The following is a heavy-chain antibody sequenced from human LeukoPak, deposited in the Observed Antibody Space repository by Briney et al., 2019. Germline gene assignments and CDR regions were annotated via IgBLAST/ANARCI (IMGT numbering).Heavy chain of an antibody. CDR3: AREPPNAPYFDY. CDR2: IYSGGST. D-gene: IGHD2-2*01. V-gene: IGHV3-66*01. CDR1: GFTVSSSY. Sequence: GGSLRLSCAASGFTVSSSYMSWVRQAPGKGLEWVSVIYSGGSTYYADSVKGRFTISRDNSKNTLYLQMNSLRAEDTAVYYCAREPPNAPYFDYWGQGTLVTVSS. J-gene: IGHJ4*02.